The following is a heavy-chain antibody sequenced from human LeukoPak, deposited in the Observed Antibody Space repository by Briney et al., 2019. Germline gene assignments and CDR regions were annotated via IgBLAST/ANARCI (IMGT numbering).Heavy chain of an antibody. CDR1: GFTFSSYA. V-gene: IGHV3-23*01. D-gene: IGHD3-22*01. CDR3: AKEDYYDSSGYSVYFDY. J-gene: IGHJ4*02. Sequence: GGSLRLSCAASGFTFSSYAMSWVRQALGKGLEWVSAISGSGGSTYYADSVKGRFTISRDNSKNTLYLQMNSLRDEDTAVYYCAKEDYYDSSGYSVYFDYWGQGTLVTVSS. CDR2: ISGSGGST.